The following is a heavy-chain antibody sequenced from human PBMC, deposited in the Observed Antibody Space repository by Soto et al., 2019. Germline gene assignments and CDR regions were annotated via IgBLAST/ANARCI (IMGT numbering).Heavy chain of an antibody. D-gene: IGHD2-15*01. CDR1: GFTFSSYS. J-gene: IGHJ4*02. Sequence: EVQLVESGGGLVKPGGSLRLSCAASGFTFSSYSMNWVRQAPGKGLEWASSISSSSSYIYYADSVKGRFTISRDNAKNSLYLQMNSLRAEDTAVYYCASDPRNLGYCSGGSCYSVFPDYWGQGTLVTVSS. V-gene: IGHV3-21*01. CDR3: ASDPRNLGYCSGGSCYSVFPDY. CDR2: ISSSSSYI.